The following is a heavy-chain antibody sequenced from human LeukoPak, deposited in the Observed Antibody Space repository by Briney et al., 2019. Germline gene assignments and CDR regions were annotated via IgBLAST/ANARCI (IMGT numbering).Heavy chain of an antibody. CDR1: GYSISSGYY. V-gene: IGHV4-38-2*02. J-gene: IGHJ3*01. CDR2: IYHSGST. CDR3: ARPHYSDISWDAFDL. D-gene: IGHD3-22*01. Sequence: SETLSLTCTVSGYSISSGYYWGWIRQPPGKGLEWIGSIYHSGSTNYNPSLKSRVTISVGTSKNQFSLKLSSVTAADTAVYYCARPHYSDISWDAFDLWGHGTLVTVSS.